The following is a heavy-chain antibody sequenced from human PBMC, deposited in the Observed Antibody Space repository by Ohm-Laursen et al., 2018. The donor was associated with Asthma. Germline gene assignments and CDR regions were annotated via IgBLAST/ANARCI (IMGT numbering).Heavy chain of an antibody. CDR1: GFTFSSYG. J-gene: IGHJ3*02. CDR2: IWYDGSNK. Sequence: SLRLSCAASGFTFSSYGMHWVRQAPGKGLEWVAVIWYDGSNKYYADSVKGRFTISRDNSKNTLYLQMNSLRAEDTAVYYCARVLSGWYYYDSSGYYGAFDIWGQGTMVTVSS. V-gene: IGHV3-33*01. CDR3: ARVLSGWYYYDSSGYYGAFDI. D-gene: IGHD3-22*01.